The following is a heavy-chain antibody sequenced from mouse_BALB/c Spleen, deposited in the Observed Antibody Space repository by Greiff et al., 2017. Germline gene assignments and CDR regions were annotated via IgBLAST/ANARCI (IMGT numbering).Heavy chain of an antibody. J-gene: IGHJ1*01. Sequence: VQVVESGPGLVQPSQSLSITCTVSGFSLTSYGVHWVRQSPGKGLEWLGVIWSGGSTDYNAAFISRLSISKDNSKSQVFFKMNSLQANDTAIYYCATDDGWYFDVWGAGTTVTVSS. V-gene: IGHV2-2*02. CDR2: IWSGGST. CDR1: GFSLTSYG. D-gene: IGHD2-12*01. CDR3: ATDDGWYFDV.